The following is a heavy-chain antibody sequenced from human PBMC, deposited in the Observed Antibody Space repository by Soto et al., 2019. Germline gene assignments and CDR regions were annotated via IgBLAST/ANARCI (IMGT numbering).Heavy chain of an antibody. D-gene: IGHD1-1*01. CDR3: ARIWKTLFHFDV. Sequence: GGSLRLSCAASGFSFNIYAMNWVRQAPGKGLEWVSSLTSSGGSTYYADSVKGRFTISRDNSKKTVYLQMNSLRADDTAVYYCARIWKTLFHFDVWGRGTLVTVSS. J-gene: IGHJ2*01. V-gene: IGHV3-23*01. CDR2: LTSSGGST. CDR1: GFSFNIYA.